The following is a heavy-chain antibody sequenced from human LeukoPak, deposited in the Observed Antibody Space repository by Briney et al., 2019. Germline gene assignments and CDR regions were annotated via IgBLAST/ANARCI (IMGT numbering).Heavy chain of an antibody. CDR3: ARVGDTAMVIHY. D-gene: IGHD5-18*01. Sequence: SETLSLTCAVCGGSFSGYYWSWIRQPPGKGLEWIGEINHSGSTYYNPSLKSRVTISVDTSKNQFSLKLSSVTAADTAVYYCARVGDTAMVIHYWGQGTLVTVSS. CDR2: INHSGST. CDR1: GGSFSGYY. V-gene: IGHV4-34*01. J-gene: IGHJ4*02.